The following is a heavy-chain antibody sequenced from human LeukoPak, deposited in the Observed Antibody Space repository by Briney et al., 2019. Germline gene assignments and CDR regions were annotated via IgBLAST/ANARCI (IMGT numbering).Heavy chain of an antibody. CDR1: GGSFSGYY. CDR2: INHSGST. CDR3: ARLGITQDAFDI. J-gene: IGHJ3*02. D-gene: IGHD5-24*01. Sequence: SETLSLTCAVYGGSFSGYYWSWIRQPPGKGPEWIGEINHSGSTNYNPSLKSRVTISVDTSMNQFSLKLSSVTAADTAVFYCARLGITQDAFDIWGQGTMVTVSS. V-gene: IGHV4-34*01.